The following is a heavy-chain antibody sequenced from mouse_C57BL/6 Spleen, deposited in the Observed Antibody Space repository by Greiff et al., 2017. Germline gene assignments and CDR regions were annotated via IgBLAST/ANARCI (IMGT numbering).Heavy chain of an antibody. CDR1: GFTFSDFY. CDR3: ARDAEYGYFDY. CDR2: SRNKANDYTT. Sequence: EVMLVESGGGLVQSGRSLRLSCATSGFTFSDFYMEWVRQAPGKGLEWIAASRNKANDYTTEYSASVKGRFIVSRDTSQSILYLQMNALRAEDTAIYYCARDAEYGYFDYWGQGTTLTVSS. D-gene: IGHD2-10*02. V-gene: IGHV7-1*01. J-gene: IGHJ2*01.